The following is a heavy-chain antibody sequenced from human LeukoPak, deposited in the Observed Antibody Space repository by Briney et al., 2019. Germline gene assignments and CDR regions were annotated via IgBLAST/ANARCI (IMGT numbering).Heavy chain of an antibody. CDR2: INHSGST. Sequence: SETLSLTCSVSGGSISTASYYWGWIRQPPGKGLEWIGEINHSGSTNYNPSLKSRVTISVDTSKNQFSLKLSSVTAADTAVYYCARRPVGQLVPDYYYMDVWGKGTTVTVSS. V-gene: IGHV4-39*07. CDR3: ARRPVGQLVPDYYYMDV. CDR1: GGSISTASYY. D-gene: IGHD6-6*01. J-gene: IGHJ6*03.